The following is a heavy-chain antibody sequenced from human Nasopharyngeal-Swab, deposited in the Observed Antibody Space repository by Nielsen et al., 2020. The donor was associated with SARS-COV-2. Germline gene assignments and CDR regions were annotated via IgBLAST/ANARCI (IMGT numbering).Heavy chain of an antibody. CDR3: ARDEQLAYGMDV. J-gene: IGHJ6*02. Sequence: GESLKISCAASGLTFSSYSMNWVRQAPGKGLEWVSSISSSSSYIYYADSVKGRFTISRDNAKNSLYLQMNSLRAEDTAVYYCARDEQLAYGMDVWGQGTTVTVSS. CDR1: GLTFSSYS. V-gene: IGHV3-21*01. D-gene: IGHD6-6*01. CDR2: ISSSSSYI.